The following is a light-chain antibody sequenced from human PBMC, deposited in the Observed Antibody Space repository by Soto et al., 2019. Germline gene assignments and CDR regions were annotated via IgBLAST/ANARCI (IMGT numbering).Light chain of an antibody. V-gene: IGKV3-20*01. J-gene: IGKJ1*01. CDR2: GAS. CDR3: QQYGSSPLWP. Sequence: ESGLTQSPGTLSLSPGERSTLSCRSSQSVSSSYSAWYQQKPGQAPRLLIYGASSRATGIPDRFSGSGSGTDFTLTISRLEPEDFAVYYCQQYGSSPLWPFGQGTKVDI. CDR1: QSVSSSY.